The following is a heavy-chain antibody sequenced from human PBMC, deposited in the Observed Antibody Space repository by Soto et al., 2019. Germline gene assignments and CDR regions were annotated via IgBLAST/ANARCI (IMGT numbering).Heavy chain of an antibody. D-gene: IGHD5-18*01. V-gene: IGHV4-30-4*01. Sequence: SETLSLTCTVSGGSISSGDYYWSWIRQPPGKGLEWIGYIYYSGSTYYNPSLKSRVTISVHTSKNQFSLKLSSVTAADTAVYYCARSRIQLRASGMDVWGQGTTVTVSS. CDR3: ARSRIQLRASGMDV. CDR2: IYYSGST. J-gene: IGHJ6*02. CDR1: GGSISSGDYY.